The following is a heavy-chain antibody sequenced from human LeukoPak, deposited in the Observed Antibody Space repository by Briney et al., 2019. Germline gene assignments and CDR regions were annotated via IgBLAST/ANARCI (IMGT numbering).Heavy chain of an antibody. D-gene: IGHD3-10*01. Sequence: ASVKVSCKASDYTFTSYGISWVRQAPGQGLEWMGCISTYNGNTNYAQKLQGRVTMTTDTSTSTAYMELRSLRSDDTAVYYCASHYFGSGSYPHWGQGTLVTVSS. CDR3: ASHYFGSGSYPH. V-gene: IGHV1-18*01. J-gene: IGHJ4*02. CDR1: DYTFTSYG. CDR2: ISTYNGNT.